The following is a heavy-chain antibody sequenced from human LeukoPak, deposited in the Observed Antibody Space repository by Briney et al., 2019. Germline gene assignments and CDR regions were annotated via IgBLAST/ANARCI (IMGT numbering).Heavy chain of an antibody. CDR1: GFTVNNNY. J-gene: IGHJ4*02. CDR2: IYSGGDT. Sequence: GGSLRLSCAASGFTVNNNYMSWVRQAPGKGLEWVSIIYSGGDTNYADSVKGRLTISRDNSKNTLFLQMNSLGADDTAVYYCARVDYGSGSYFDLWGQGTLVTVSS. V-gene: IGHV3-66*01. D-gene: IGHD3-10*01. CDR3: ARVDYGSGSYFDL.